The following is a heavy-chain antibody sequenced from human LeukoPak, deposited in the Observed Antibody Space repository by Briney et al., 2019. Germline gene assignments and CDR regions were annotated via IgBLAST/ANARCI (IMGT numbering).Heavy chain of an antibody. Sequence: GGSLRLSCAASGFTFSSYEMNWVRQAPGKGLEWVSYISSSGSTLYYADSVKGRFTISRDNAKNSLYLQMNSLRAEDTAVYYCARVVVPAAMNYWGQGTLVTVSS. D-gene: IGHD2-2*01. V-gene: IGHV3-48*03. CDR1: GFTFSSYE. CDR2: ISSSGSTL. J-gene: IGHJ4*02. CDR3: ARVVVPAAMNY.